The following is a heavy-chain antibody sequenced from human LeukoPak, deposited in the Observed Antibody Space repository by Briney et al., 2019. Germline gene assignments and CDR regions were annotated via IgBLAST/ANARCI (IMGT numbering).Heavy chain of an antibody. Sequence: SVEVSCKASGGTFSSYAISWVRQAPGQGLEWMGRIIPIFGTANYAQKSQGRVTITTDESTSTAYMELSSLRSEDTAVYYCARDTPAGAVAFDYWGQGTLVTVSS. J-gene: IGHJ4*02. CDR2: IIPIFGTA. CDR3: ARDTPAGAVAFDY. V-gene: IGHV1-69*05. D-gene: IGHD6-19*01. CDR1: GGTFSSYA.